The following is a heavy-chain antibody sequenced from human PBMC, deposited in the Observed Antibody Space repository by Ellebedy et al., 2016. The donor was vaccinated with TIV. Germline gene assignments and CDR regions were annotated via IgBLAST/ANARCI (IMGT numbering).Heavy chain of an antibody. CDR2: IHYSGTT. J-gene: IGHJ4*02. Sequence: MPSETLSLTCTVSGDSMNTYYWSWIRQPPGKGLEWIGYIHYSGTTHYNPSLKSRVILSEDTSENQFSLKLNSVTAADTAVYYCARGLSATYFSWGQGTLVTVSS. V-gene: IGHV4-59*01. CDR3: ARGLSATYFS. CDR1: GDSMNTYY. D-gene: IGHD1-26*01.